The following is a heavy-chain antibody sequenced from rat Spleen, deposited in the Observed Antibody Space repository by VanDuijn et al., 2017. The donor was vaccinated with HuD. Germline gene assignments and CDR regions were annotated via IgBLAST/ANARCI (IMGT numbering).Heavy chain of an antibody. CDR3: ARWNNYVAY. CDR2: INSAGST. J-gene: IGHJ3*01. V-gene: IGHV3-3*01. D-gene: IGHD1-10*01. Sequence: EVQLQESGPGLVKPSQSLSLTCSVTFYSITSSYRWSWIREFPGNKLEWMGYINSAGSTNYNPSLKSRIPITRDTSKNQFFLQVNSVTTQDTATYYCARWNNYVAYWGQGTLVTVSS. CDR1: FYSITSSYR.